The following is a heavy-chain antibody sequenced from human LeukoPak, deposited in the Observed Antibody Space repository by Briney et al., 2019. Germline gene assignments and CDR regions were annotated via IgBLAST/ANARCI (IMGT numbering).Heavy chain of an antibody. D-gene: IGHD2-15*01. CDR1: GGTFSSYA. CDR3: AGGGSLRSYGMDV. J-gene: IGHJ6*04. CDR2: IIPIFGTA. V-gene: IGHV1-69*06. Sequence: PVKVSCKASGGTFSSYAISWVRQAPGQGLEWMGGIIPIFGTANYAQKFQGRVTITADKSTSTAYMEQSSLRSEDTAVYYCAGGGSLRSYGMDVWGKGTTVTVSS.